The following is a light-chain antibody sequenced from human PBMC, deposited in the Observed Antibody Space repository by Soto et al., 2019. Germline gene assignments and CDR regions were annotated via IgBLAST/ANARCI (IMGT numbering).Light chain of an antibody. J-gene: IGLJ2*01. CDR2: EVS. CDR1: TSDIGVYKY. Sequence: QSALTQPASVSGSPGQSITISCTGTTSDIGVYKYVSCYQQHPGKAPNLMIYEVSNRPSRVSNRFSGAKSGNTAALTISGLLAEDEADYHCCSYTSSSTVVFGGGTKLTVL. CDR3: CSYTSSSTVV. V-gene: IGLV2-14*01.